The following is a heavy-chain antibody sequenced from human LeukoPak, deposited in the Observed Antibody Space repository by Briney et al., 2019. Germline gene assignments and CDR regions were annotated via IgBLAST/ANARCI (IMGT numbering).Heavy chain of an antibody. J-gene: IGHJ4*02. Sequence: SGTLSLTCAVSGGSISSSNWWHWVRQPPGKGLEWIGEIYHSGSTNYNPSLKSRVTISVDKSKNQFSLKLTSVTAADTAVYYCARRGVPPPSHLDYWGQGTLVTVSS. CDR3: ARRGVPPPSHLDY. D-gene: IGHD3-10*01. CDR2: IYHSGST. V-gene: IGHV4-4*02. CDR1: GGSISSSNW.